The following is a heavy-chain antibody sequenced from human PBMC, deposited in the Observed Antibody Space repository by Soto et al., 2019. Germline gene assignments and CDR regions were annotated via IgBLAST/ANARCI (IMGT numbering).Heavy chain of an antibody. CDR3: ARLNLVYSTSAFDS. Sequence: TLSHTRRVSADSNNHKHNLWSGIRLRPGSMWVWFGSINYSGTTYYNAHLKSRVAASIDSSNNQFSLKLTSVTAADTALYFCARLNLVYSTSAFDSWGQGTLVTVS. CDR2: INYSGTT. V-gene: IGHV4-39*01. J-gene: IGHJ4*02. D-gene: IGHD2-2*01. CDR1: ADSNNHKHNL.